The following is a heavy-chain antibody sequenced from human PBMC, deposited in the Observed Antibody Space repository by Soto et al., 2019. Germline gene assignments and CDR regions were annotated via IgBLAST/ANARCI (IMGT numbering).Heavy chain of an antibody. V-gene: IGHV3-48*03. CDR3: ARATTRNYYYYCGMDV. D-gene: IGHD4-17*01. Sequence: GGSLRLSCAASGFTFSSYEMNWVRQAPGKGLEWVSYISSSGSTIYYADSVKGRFTISRDNAKNSLYLQMNSLRAEDTAVYYCARATTRNYYYYCGMDVWGQGTTVTVSS. CDR2: ISSSGSTI. CDR1: GFTFSSYE. J-gene: IGHJ6*02.